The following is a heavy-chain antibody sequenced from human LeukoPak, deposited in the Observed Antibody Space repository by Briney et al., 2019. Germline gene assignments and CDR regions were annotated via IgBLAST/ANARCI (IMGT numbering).Heavy chain of an antibody. J-gene: IGHJ4*02. D-gene: IGHD6-13*01. CDR2: LFSSGTT. CDR1: GGSFSSGDYS. Sequence: SQTLSLTCTVSGGSFSSGDYSWNWIRQPAGQGLEWIGRLFSSGTTNYNPSLKSRVTISVDTSKNQFSLKLSSVTAADTAVYYCASFSSSWTRPFDYWGQGTLVTVSS. CDR3: ASFSSSWTRPFDY. V-gene: IGHV4-61*02.